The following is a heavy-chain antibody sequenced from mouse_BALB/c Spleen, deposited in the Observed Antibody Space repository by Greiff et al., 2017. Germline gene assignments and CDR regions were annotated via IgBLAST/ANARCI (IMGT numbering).Heavy chain of an antibody. Sequence: EVKLMESGGGLVQPGGSLKLSCAASGFTFSSYTMSWVRQTPEKRLEWVAYISNGGGSTYYPDTVKGRFTISRDNAKNTLYLQMSSLKSEDTAMYYCARWRSPYWYFDVWGAGTTVTVSS. CDR3: ARWRSPYWYFDV. CDR2: ISNGGGST. V-gene: IGHV5-12-2*01. CDR1: GFTFSSYT. J-gene: IGHJ1*01.